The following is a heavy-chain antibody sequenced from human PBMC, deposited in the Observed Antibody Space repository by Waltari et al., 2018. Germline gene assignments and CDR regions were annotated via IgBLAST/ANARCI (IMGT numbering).Heavy chain of an antibody. Sequence: QVQLQESGPGLVKPSQTLSLTCTVSGGSISSGSYYWSWIRQPAGKGLEWIGRIYTSGSTNYNPSLKSRVTISVDTSKNQFSLKLSSVTAADTAVYYCARAKFWVAAAGFDYWGQGTLVTVSS. CDR1: GGSISSGSYY. CDR2: IYTSGST. D-gene: IGHD6-13*01. V-gene: IGHV4-61*02. CDR3: ARAKFWVAAAGFDY. J-gene: IGHJ4*02.